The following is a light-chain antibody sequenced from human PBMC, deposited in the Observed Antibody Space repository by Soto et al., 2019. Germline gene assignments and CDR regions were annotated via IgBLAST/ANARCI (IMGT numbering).Light chain of an antibody. V-gene: IGLV3-9*01. J-gene: IGLJ3*02. CDR3: QVWDTWTVV. CDR2: TDS. Sequence: SYELTQPLSVSVALGQTARITCGGNNIGSKNVHWYQQKPGQAPVLVIYTDSNRPSGIPERFSGSNSGNTATLTISGAQAGVEADYYCQVWDTWTVVFGGGTKVTVL. CDR1: NIGSKN.